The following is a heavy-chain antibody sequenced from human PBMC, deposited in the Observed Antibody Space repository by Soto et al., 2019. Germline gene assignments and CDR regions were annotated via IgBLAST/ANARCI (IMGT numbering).Heavy chain of an antibody. Sequence: AASVRVSCKASGYTFTGYYMHWLRQAPGQGLEWMGWINPNSGGTNYAQKFQGWVTMTRDTSISTAYMELSRLRSDDTAVYYCARGRDTMVRGVMYWFDPWGQGTLVTVSS. CDR1: GYTFTGYY. V-gene: IGHV1-2*04. CDR2: INPNSGGT. D-gene: IGHD3-10*01. J-gene: IGHJ5*02. CDR3: ARGRDTMVRGVMYWFDP.